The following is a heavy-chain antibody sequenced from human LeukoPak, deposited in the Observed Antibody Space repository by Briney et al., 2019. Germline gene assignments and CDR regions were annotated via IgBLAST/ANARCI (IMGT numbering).Heavy chain of an antibody. J-gene: IGHJ6*03. D-gene: IGHD2-2*01. Sequence: KPGGSLRLSCAASGFTFSSYGMHWVRQAPGKGLEWVSSISSSSSYIYYADSMKGRFTISRDNAKNSLYLQMNSLRAEDTAVYYCARDGYCSSTSCYFGLGYMDVWGKGTTVTVSS. V-gene: IGHV3-21*01. CDR3: ARDGYCSSTSCYFGLGYMDV. CDR1: GFTFSSYG. CDR2: ISSSSSYI.